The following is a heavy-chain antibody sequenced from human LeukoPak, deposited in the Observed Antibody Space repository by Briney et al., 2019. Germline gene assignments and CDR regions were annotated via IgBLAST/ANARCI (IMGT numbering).Heavy chain of an antibody. V-gene: IGHV1-69*13. J-gene: IGHJ4*02. Sequence: SVKVSCKASSYTFTNYAISWVRQAPGQGLEWMGGIIPIFGTANYAQKFQGRVTITADESTSTAYMELSSLRSEDTAVYYCARESAYSSSWRRFDYWGQETLVTVSS. CDR2: IIPIFGTA. CDR1: SYTFTNYA. D-gene: IGHD6-13*01. CDR3: ARESAYSSSWRRFDY.